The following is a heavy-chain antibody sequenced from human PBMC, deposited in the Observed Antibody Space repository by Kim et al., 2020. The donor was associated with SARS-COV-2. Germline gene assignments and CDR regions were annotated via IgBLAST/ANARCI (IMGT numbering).Heavy chain of an antibody. V-gene: IGHV3-33*01. Sequence: GGSLRLSCAASGFSFSSYGMHWVRQAPGKRLEWVAFISYDGSDKFYADSVKGRFTISRDNSKNTLYLQTNSLRAEDTAVFYCARGPGEPKDGWYFDLWGR. CDR3: ARGPGEPKDGWYFDL. J-gene: IGHJ2*01. D-gene: IGHD7-27*01. CDR1: GFSFSSYG. CDR2: ISYDGSDK.